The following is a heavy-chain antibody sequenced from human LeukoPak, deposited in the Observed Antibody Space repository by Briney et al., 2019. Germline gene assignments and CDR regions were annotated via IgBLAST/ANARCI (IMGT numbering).Heavy chain of an antibody. V-gene: IGHV1-18*01. CDR1: GYTFTSYG. CDR2: ISAYNGNT. D-gene: IGHD3-10*01. Sequence: GASVKVSYKASGYTFTSYGISWVRQAPGQGLEWMGWISAYNGNTNYAQKLQGRVTMTTDTSTSTAYMELRSLRSDDTAVYYCARVGPYGSRAPPAPWGQGTLVTVSS. J-gene: IGHJ5*02. CDR3: ARVGPYGSRAPPAP.